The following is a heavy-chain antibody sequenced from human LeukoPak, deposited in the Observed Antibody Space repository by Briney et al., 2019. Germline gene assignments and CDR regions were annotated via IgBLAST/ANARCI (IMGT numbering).Heavy chain of an antibody. CDR1: GSNFNSYT. CDR2: ISSSGIYI. V-gene: IGHV3-21*01. J-gene: IGHJ5*02. CDR3: ATRRDDFWRCPFDH. D-gene: IGHD3-3*01. Sequence: GGSLRLSCAASGSNFNSYTMNWVRQAPGKGLEWVSSISSSGIYIYYAASVKGRSAISRDNTKTSLYLQITSLRAEDTAVYYWATRRDDFWRCPFDHWGQGTLVTVSS.